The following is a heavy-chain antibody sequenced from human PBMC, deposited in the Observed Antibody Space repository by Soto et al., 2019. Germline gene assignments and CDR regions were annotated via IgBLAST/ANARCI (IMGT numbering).Heavy chain of an antibody. CDR2: IVWNNGNI. V-gene: IGHV3-9*01. D-gene: IGHD2-2*01. J-gene: IGHJ6*03. CDR1: GFTFDDSA. Sequence: EVQLVESGGGLVQPGTSLRLSCAASGFTFDDSAMHWVRQAPGKGLEWVSGIVWNNGNIAYADSVKGRFIISRDNAKNSLYLQMNSLRTEDTALYYCVRIPAAMGYMDVWGKGTTVTVSS. CDR3: VRIPAAMGYMDV.